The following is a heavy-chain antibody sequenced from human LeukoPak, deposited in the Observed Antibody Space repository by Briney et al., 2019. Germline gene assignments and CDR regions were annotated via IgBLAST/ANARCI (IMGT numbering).Heavy chain of an antibody. CDR3: ARETYYYDSSAHGGFDY. CDR1: GGSISSYY. V-gene: IGHV4-4*07. J-gene: IGHJ4*02. CDR2: IYTSGST. D-gene: IGHD3-22*01. Sequence: SETLSLTCTVSGGSISSYYWSWIRQPAGKGLEWIGRIYTSGSTNYNPSLKSRVTMSVDTSKNQFSLKLSSVTAADTAVYYCARETYYYDSSAHGGFDYWGQGTLVTVSS.